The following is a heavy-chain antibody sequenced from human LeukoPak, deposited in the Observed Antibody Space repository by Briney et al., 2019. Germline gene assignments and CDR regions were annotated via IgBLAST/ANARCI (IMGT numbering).Heavy chain of an antibody. CDR3: ARVRGDYTGWFDS. CDR1: GYTFTDYY. J-gene: IGHJ5*01. V-gene: IGHV1-46*01. Sequence: ASVKVSCKTSGYTFTDYYMHWVRQAPGQGLEWMGIINPAGGSTTYAQKFQGRVTMTRDTSTRIVYMELSGLRPEDTALYYCARVRGDYTGWFDSWGQGTLVTVSS. CDR2: INPAGGST. D-gene: IGHD4-17*01.